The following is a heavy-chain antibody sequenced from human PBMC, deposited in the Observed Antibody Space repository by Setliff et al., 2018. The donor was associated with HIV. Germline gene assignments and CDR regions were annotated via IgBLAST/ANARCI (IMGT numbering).Heavy chain of an antibody. CDR1: GYSFITYW. Sequence: PGESLKISCKGSGYSFITYWIGWVRQRPGKGLEWMGIMNPDGSNTRYSPSFQGQVTISVDESISTAYLQWSSLMASDTAFYYCARFYGSYDVGGFDIWGQGTKVTVS. V-gene: IGHV5-51*01. CDR2: MNPDGSNT. J-gene: IGHJ3*02. D-gene: IGHD3-16*01. CDR3: ARFYGSYDVGGFDI.